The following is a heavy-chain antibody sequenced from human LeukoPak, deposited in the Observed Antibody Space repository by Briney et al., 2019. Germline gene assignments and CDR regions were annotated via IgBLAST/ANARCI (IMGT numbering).Heavy chain of an antibody. CDR2: LYSDGNT. CDR3: ARGGNPRAANPLAY. J-gene: IGHJ4*02. V-gene: IGHV3-53*01. CDR1: GFTVITND. Sequence: GGSLRLSCAASGFTVITNDMTWVRQAPGKGLEWVSVLYSDGNTKYADSVQGRFTISRDNSKNTLYLEMNSLSPDDTAVYYCARGGNPRAANPLAYWGQETLVTVSS. D-gene: IGHD1-14*01.